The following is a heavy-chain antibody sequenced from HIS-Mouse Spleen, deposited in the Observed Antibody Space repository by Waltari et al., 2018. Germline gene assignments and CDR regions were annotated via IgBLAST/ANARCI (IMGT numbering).Heavy chain of an antibody. J-gene: IGHJ2*01. CDR3: ARGGLAAAGWYFDL. CDR2: IYSGGST. CDR1: GFTVSSNY. V-gene: IGHV3-53*01. Sequence: EVQLVESGGGLIQPGGSLRLSCAASGFTVSSNYMSWVRQAPGKGLGWVSVIYSGGSTDYADSVKGRFTISRDNSKNTLYLQMNSLRAEDTAVYYCARGGLAAAGWYFDLWGRGTLVTVSS. D-gene: IGHD6-13*01.